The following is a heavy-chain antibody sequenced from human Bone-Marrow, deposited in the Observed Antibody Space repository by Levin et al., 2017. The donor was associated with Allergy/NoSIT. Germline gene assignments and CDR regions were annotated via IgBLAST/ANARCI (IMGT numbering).Heavy chain of an antibody. D-gene: IGHD3-10*01. CDR2: INRGGSST. CDR1: GFAFSNYW. CDR3: ARDPFAYNFGSGSYLDY. J-gene: IGHJ4*02. V-gene: IGHV3-74*01. Sequence: LSLTCAASGFAFSNYWMHWVRQAPGKGLVWVSRINRGGSSTTYADSVKGRFTISRDNAKNTLNLQMNSLRAEDTAVYYCARDPFAYNFGSGSYLDYWGQGTLVSVSS.